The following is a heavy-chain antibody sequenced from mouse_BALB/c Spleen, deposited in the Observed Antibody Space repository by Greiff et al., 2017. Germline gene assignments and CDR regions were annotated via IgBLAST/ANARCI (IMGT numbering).Heavy chain of an antibody. Sequence: EVKLQESGPSLVKPSQTLSLTCSVTGDSITSGYWNWIRKFPGNKLEYMGYISYSGSTYYNPSLKSRISITRDTSKNQYYLQLNSVTTEDTATYYCARGVTPYYYAMDYWGQGTSVTVSS. CDR2: ISYSGST. CDR3: ARGVTPYYYAMDY. V-gene: IGHV3-8*02. J-gene: IGHJ4*01. D-gene: IGHD2-1*01. CDR1: GDSITSGY.